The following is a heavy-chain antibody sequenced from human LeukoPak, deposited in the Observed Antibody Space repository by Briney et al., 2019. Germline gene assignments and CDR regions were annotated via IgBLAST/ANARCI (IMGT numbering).Heavy chain of an antibody. Sequence: GSLRLSCAASEFTFSSYAMSWVRQAPGKGLEWIGNVYYSGTTSYNPSLKSRVTISVDMSKNHFSLRLSSVTAADTAMYYCARGTLYSGWSYYFDYWGQGSQVTVSS. V-gene: IGHV4-4*02. CDR1: EFTFSSYA. CDR3: ARGTLYSGWSYYFDY. CDR2: VYYSGTT. D-gene: IGHD6-19*01. J-gene: IGHJ4*02.